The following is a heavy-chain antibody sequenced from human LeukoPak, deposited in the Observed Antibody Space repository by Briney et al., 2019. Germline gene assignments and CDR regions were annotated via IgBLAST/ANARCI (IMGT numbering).Heavy chain of an antibody. CDR2: ISAYNGNT. J-gene: IGHJ4*02. CDR1: GYTFTSYG. CDR3: AREGDYDILTGYYFGPVSR. V-gene: IGHV1-18*01. Sequence: GASVKVSCKASGYTFTSYGISWVRQAPGQGLEWMGWISAYNGNTNYAQKLQGRVTMTTDTSTSTAYMELRSLRSDDTAVYYCAREGDYDILTGYYFGPVSRWGQGTLVTVSS. D-gene: IGHD3-9*01.